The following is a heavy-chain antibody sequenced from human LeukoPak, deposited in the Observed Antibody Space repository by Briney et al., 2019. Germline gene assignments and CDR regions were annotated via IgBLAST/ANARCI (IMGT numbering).Heavy chain of an antibody. CDR1: GGSFSGYY. D-gene: IGHD3-22*01. Sequence: SETLSLTCAVYGGSFSGYYWSWIRQPPGKGLEWIGEINHSGSTNYNPSLKSRVTISVDTSKNQFSLKLSSVTAADTAVYYCARNHPYYDSSGYHVGGPLDYYYGMDAWGQGTTVTVSS. CDR2: INHSGST. J-gene: IGHJ6*02. CDR3: ARNHPYYDSSGYHVGGPLDYYYGMDA. V-gene: IGHV4-34*01.